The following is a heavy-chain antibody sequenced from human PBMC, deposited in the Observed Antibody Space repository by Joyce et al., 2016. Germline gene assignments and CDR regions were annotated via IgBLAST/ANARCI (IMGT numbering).Heavy chain of an antibody. Sequence: QVQLVQSGPEVKKPGASVKVSCKASGYTFTSYGISWVRQGPGQGLEWMGWISAYKGHTNYAQRFQGRVTMTTDTSTSTAYMELRSLRSDDTAVYYCARDYYGSGSYGPFDVWGQGTMVTVSS. J-gene: IGHJ3*01. V-gene: IGHV1-18*01. CDR1: GYTFTSYG. CDR2: ISAYKGHT. CDR3: ARDYYGSGSYGPFDV. D-gene: IGHD3-10*01.